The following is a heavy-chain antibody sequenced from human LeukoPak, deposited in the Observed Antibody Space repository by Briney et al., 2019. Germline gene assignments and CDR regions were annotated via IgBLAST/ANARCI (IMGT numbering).Heavy chain of an antibody. Sequence: GGSLRLSCAVSGFTFSSYGMSWVRQAPGKGLKWVSDISASGGSTYYADSVKGRFTISRDNSKKTLHLQMNSLRAEDTAIYYCAKASSAGDSSSWNYWGQGILVTVSS. D-gene: IGHD6-13*01. J-gene: IGHJ4*02. CDR2: ISASGGST. CDR3: AKASSAGDSSSWNY. V-gene: IGHV3-23*01. CDR1: GFTFSSYG.